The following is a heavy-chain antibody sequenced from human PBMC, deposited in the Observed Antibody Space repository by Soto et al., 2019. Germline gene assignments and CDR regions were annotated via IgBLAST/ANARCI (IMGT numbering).Heavy chain of an antibody. Sequence: QVQLVQSGAEVKKPGASVKVSCKASGYTFNSYGISWLRQAPGQGLEWMGWISAYDGDTKYAQKLHCRIXMTTDTSTSTANMEVRSLRSDDTAVYYCARSSGTSYIWFDPWGQGTLVTVSS. D-gene: IGHD1-26*01. CDR2: ISAYDGDT. V-gene: IGHV1-18*01. CDR3: ARSSGTSYIWFDP. CDR1: GYTFNSYG. J-gene: IGHJ5*02.